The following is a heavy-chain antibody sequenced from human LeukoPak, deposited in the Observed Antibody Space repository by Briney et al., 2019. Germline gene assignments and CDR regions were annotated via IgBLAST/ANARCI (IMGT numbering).Heavy chain of an antibody. V-gene: IGHV3-33*01. Sequence: GRSLRLSCAASGFTFSNYGMHWVRQAPGKGLEWVAVMWYDGSNKYYTDSVKGRFTISRDNSKNTLYLQMNSLRAEDTAVYYCAREDTSLVIAYWGQGTLITVSS. CDR3: AREDTSLVIAY. D-gene: IGHD5-18*01. CDR2: MWYDGSNK. CDR1: GFTFSNYG. J-gene: IGHJ4*02.